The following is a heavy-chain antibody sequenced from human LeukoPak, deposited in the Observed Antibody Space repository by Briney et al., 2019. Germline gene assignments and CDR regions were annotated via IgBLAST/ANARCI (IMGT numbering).Heavy chain of an antibody. J-gene: IGHJ4*02. V-gene: IGHV3-23*01. D-gene: IGHD5-12*01. CDR2: ITNSGGNT. Sequence: GGSLRLSCAASGFTFDSYAMSWVRQAPGKGLEWVSGITNSGGNTYHADSVKGRFTISRDNSKSTLYLQMNSLRAEDTAVFYCAKGGQTDRFDYWGQGALVTVSS. CDR3: AKGGQTDRFDY. CDR1: GFTFDSYA.